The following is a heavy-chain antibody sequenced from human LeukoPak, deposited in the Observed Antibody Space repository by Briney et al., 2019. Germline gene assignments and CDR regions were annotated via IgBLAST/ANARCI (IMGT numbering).Heavy chain of an antibody. V-gene: IGHV4-59*01. CDR1: GGSISSFF. CDR3: AGARELSSSSGRAYYFDF. CDR2: IYYSGNT. Sequence: SETLSLTCTVSGGSISSFFWIWIRQPPGKGLEWIGYIYYSGNTNSNPSLKSRVTMSVDTSKNQFSLKLRSVTAADTAVYYCAGARELSSSSGRAYYFDFWGQGTLVTVSS. D-gene: IGHD6-6*01. J-gene: IGHJ4*02.